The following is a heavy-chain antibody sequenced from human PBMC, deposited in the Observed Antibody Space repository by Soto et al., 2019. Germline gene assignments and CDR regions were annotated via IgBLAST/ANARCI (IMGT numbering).Heavy chain of an antibody. CDR2: IYYSGST. D-gene: IGHD3-22*01. J-gene: IGHJ3*02. Sequence: QVQLQESGPGLVKPSETLSLTCTVSGGSVSSGSYYWSWIRQPPGKGLEWIGYIYYSGSTNYNPSLKSRVTISVDTSKNQFSLKLSSVTAADTAVYYCARDGQYYYDSSGYYDAFDIWGQGTMVTVSS. CDR3: ARDGQYYYDSSGYYDAFDI. V-gene: IGHV4-61*01. CDR1: GGSVSSGSYY.